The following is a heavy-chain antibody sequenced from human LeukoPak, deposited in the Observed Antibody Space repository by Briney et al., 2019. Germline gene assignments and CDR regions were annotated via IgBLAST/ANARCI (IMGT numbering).Heavy chain of an antibody. V-gene: IGHV1-24*01. CDR2: FDPEDGET. CDR1: GYTLTELS. Sequence: ASVKVSCKVSGYTLTELSMHWVRQAPGKGLEWMGGFDPEDGETIYAQKFQGRVTMTEDTSTDTAYMELSSLRSEDTAVYYYATPPATYYYDSSGYDYYFDYWGQGTLVTVSS. J-gene: IGHJ4*02. D-gene: IGHD3-22*01. CDR3: ATPPATYYYDSSGYDYYFDY.